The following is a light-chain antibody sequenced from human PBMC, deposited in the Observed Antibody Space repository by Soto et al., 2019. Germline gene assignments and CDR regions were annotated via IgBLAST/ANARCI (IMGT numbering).Light chain of an antibody. CDR3: QQYNNWPSWT. V-gene: IGKV3-15*01. CDR2: GAS. J-gene: IGKJ1*01. Sequence: IVFTQSPGTLSLSPGERATLSCRASQSVSSNLAWYQQKPGQAPRLLIYGASTRATGIPARFSGSGSGTEFTLTISSLQSEDFAVYYCQQYNNWPSWTFGQGTKVDIK. CDR1: QSVSSN.